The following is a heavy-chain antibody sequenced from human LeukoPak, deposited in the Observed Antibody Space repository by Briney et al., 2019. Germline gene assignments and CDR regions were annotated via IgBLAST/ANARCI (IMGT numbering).Heavy chain of an antibody. CDR2: IYSGGST. J-gene: IGHJ6*03. CDR3: ARAPYDFWSGYPPYYYYYYMDV. D-gene: IGHD3-3*01. V-gene: IGHV3-53*01. CDR1: GFNFCDSW. Sequence: GGSLRLSCIASGFNFCDSWMSWVRQAPGKGLEWVSVIYSGGSTYYADSVKGRFTISRDNSKNTLYLQMNSLRAEDTAVYYCARAPYDFWSGYPPYYYYYYMDVWGKGTTATVSS.